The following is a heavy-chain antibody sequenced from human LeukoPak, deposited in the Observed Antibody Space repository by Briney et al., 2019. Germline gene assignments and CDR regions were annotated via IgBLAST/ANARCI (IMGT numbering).Heavy chain of an antibody. D-gene: IGHD1-26*01. V-gene: IGHV3-21*01. CDR1: GLTFSTYN. Sequence: PGGSLRLSCAASGLTFSTYNMNWVRQAPGKWLEWVSSITSSSSYIYYADSVKGRFTISRDNAKNSLYLQMNSLRAEDTAVYYCARDPYSGRYGDYYYYYMDVWGKGTTVTISS. CDR3: ARDPYSGRYGDYYYYYMDV. CDR2: ITSSSSYI. J-gene: IGHJ6*03.